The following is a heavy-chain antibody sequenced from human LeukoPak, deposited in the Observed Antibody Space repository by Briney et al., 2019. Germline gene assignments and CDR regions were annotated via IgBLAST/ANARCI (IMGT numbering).Heavy chain of an antibody. CDR3: ARGSSVVALD. CDR2: IKGDGSAA. D-gene: IGHD2-15*01. J-gene: IGHJ4*02. V-gene: IGHV3-74*01. CDR1: GFTFRSYW. Sequence: GGSLRLSCAASGFTFRSYWMHWVRQAPGKGLVWVSRIKGDGSAASYADSVKGRFTISRDNAKNTLYLQMNSLRAEDTAVYYCARGSSVVALDWGQGTLVTVSS.